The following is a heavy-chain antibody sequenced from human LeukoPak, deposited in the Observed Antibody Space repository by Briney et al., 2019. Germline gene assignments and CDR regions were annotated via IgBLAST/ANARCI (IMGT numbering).Heavy chain of an antibody. V-gene: IGHV3-66*01. CDR3: AREPGGDNAY. J-gene: IGHJ4*02. Sequence: GGSLRLSCAASGFTVRSNYMSSVRQAPGKGLEWVSLIFNDGSTYYADPVKARFTISRDNSIDTLYLQMNSLRVEDTAVYYCAREPGGDNAYCGQGTLVTVSS. CDR2: IFNDGST. D-gene: IGHD4-17*01. CDR1: GFTVRSNY.